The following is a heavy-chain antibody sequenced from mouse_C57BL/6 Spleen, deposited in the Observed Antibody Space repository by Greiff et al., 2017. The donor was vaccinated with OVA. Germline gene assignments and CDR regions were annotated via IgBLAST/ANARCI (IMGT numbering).Heavy chain of an antibody. J-gene: IGHJ1*03. CDR2: IDPETGGT. D-gene: IGHD2-1*01. CDR3: TKESYYGNRYFDV. Sequence: VQLQQSGAELVRPGASVTLSCKASGYTFTDYEMHWVKQTPVHGLEWIGAIDPETGGTAYNQKFKGKAILTADKSSSTAYMELRSLTSEDSAVYYCTKESYYGNRYFDVWGTGTTVTVSS. V-gene: IGHV1-15*01. CDR1: GYTFTDYE.